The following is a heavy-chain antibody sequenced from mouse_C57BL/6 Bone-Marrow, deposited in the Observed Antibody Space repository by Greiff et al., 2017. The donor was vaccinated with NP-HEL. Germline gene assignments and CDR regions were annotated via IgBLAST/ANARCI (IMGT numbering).Heavy chain of an antibody. CDR3: ARRGGLRRMDY. D-gene: IGHD2-4*01. CDR1: GFTFSSYG. Sequence: EVQVVVSGGDLVKPGGSLKLSCAASGFTFSSYGMSWVRQTPDKRLEWVATISSGGSYTYYPDSVKGRVTISRDNAKNTLYLQMSSLKSEDTAMYYCARRGGLRRMDYWGQGTSVTVSS. J-gene: IGHJ4*01. V-gene: IGHV5-6*01. CDR2: ISSGGSYT.